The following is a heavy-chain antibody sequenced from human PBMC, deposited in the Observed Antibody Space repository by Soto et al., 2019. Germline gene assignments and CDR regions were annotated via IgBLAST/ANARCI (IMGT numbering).Heavy chain of an antibody. CDR3: AWVKATLYRRYCLDF. CDR1: GGTIKSGDYF. D-gene: IGHD1-26*01. J-gene: IGHJ4*01. Sequence: TLDSTLSVSGGTIKSGDYFWSWIRQPPVKGLEWIGSIFYTGITYYIPSLKSLASMSMYTSNNLFSLRLRSLTAADTAVYVLAWVKATLYRRYCLDFSGQGTPDRVSS. CDR2: IFYTGIT. V-gene: IGHV4-30-4*01.